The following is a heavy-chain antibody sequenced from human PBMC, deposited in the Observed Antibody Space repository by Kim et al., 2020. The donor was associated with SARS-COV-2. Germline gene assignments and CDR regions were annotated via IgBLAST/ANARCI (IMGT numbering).Heavy chain of an antibody. D-gene: IGHD6-13*01. CDR3: ARDQGIAAAGTRWFDP. CDR2: IKGDGSER. CDR1: GFTFGSYW. J-gene: IGHJ5*02. V-gene: IGHV3-7*03. Sequence: GGSLRLSCAASGFTFGSYWITWVRQPPGKGLQWVAKIKGDGSERYYVESVKGRFTISRDNTKNSLYLQMDSLRAEDTAVYYCARDQGIAAAGTRWFDPWGQGTLVTVSS.